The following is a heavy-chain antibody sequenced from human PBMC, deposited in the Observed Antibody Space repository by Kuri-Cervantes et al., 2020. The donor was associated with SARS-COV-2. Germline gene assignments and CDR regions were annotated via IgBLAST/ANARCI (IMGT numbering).Heavy chain of an antibody. CDR1: GSFIGYY. V-gene: IGHV4-34*12. D-gene: IGHD1-26*01. J-gene: IGHJ4*02. CDR3: AITGSQSRRHYFDS. CDR2: IIHTGGT. Sequence: ESLKISCAVSGSFIGYYWSRIRQPPGKGLEWIGEIIHTGGTDYNPSLKSRVTISVDTSKNQFSLKLRSVTAADTAVYYCAITGSQSRRHYFDSWGQGTLVTVSS.